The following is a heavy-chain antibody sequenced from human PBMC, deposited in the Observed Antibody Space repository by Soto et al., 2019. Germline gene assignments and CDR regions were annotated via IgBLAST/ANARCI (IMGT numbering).Heavy chain of an antibody. CDR3: ATANWSHHYFDP. V-gene: IGHV4-34*01. CDR2: INHSGSP. D-gene: IGHD1-1*01. J-gene: IGHJ5*02. Sequence: QVRLQQWGTGLLKSSEPLSLTCAVYGGSFSGYYWSWLRQPPGKGLEWIGEINHSGSPNYNPSLNSRVTISVDTSKNQFSLKMTAVTAADTAVYYCATANWSHHYFDPWGQGTLVTVSS. CDR1: GGSFSGYY.